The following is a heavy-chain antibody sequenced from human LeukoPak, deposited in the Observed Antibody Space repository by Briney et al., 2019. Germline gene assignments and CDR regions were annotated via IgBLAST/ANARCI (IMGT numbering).Heavy chain of an antibody. Sequence: PGGSLRLSCAASGFTFSSYEMNWVRQAPGKGLEWVSYISSSGTTIYYADSVKGRFTISRDNAKNSVYLQMSSLRAEDTAVYYCARVSFIADGFTGTLRVLRDYYYMDVWGKGTTVTVSS. V-gene: IGHV3-48*03. CDR1: GFTFSSYE. J-gene: IGHJ6*03. CDR2: ISSSGTTI. CDR3: ARVSFIADGFTGTLRVLRDYYYMDV. D-gene: IGHD6-13*01.